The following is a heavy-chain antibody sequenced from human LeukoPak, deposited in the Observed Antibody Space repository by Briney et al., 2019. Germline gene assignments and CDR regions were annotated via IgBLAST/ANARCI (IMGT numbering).Heavy chain of an antibody. V-gene: IGHV3-30-3*01. CDR3: ARAHPRYISDWNGLC. CDR2: ISYDGSNK. Sequence: GGSLRLSCAASGFIFSSYAMHWVRQAPGKGLEWVAVISYDGSNKYYADSVKGRFTISRDNSKNTLYLQMNSLRAEDTAIYYCARAHPRYISDWNGLCWGQGTLVTVSS. D-gene: IGHD6-19*01. J-gene: IGHJ4*02. CDR1: GFIFSSYA.